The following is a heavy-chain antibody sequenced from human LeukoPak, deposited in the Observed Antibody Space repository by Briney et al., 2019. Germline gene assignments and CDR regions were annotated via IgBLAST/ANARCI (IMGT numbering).Heavy chain of an antibody. Sequence: SETLSLTCTVSGGSISSGDYHRSRIRQPPGKGLEWIGYIYYSGSTYYNPSLKSRVTISVDTSKNQFSLKLSSVTAADTAVYYCARGSGSLGPPLHYWGQGTLVTVSS. CDR3: ARGSGSLGPPLHY. V-gene: IGHV4-30-4*08. CDR2: IYYSGST. J-gene: IGHJ4*02. D-gene: IGHD3-3*01. CDR1: GGSISSGDYH.